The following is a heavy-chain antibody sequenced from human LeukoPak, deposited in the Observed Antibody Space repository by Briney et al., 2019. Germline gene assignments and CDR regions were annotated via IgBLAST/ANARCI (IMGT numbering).Heavy chain of an antibody. J-gene: IGHJ6*03. CDR3: TTDWYDSLPGYYYYYMDV. CDR1: GFTFSNAW. D-gene: IGHD3-22*01. CDR2: IKSKTDGGTT. Sequence: GGSLRLSCAASGFTFSNAWMSWVRQAPGKGLEWVGRIKSKTDGGTTDYAAPVKGRFTISRDDSNNTLYLQMNILKTEDTAVYYCTTDWYDSLPGYYYYYMDVWGKGTTVTVSS. V-gene: IGHV3-15*01.